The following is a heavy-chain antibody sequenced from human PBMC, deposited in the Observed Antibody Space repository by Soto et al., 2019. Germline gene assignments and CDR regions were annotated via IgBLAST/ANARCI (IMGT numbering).Heavy chain of an antibody. Sequence: PGGSLRLSCAASGFTFSSYSMNCVRQAPGKGLEWVSSISSSSSYIYYADSVKGRFTISRDNAKNSLYLQMNSLRAEDTAVYYCTTETTSPYTYYDFWSSYYRAYSSMDAWGQGNKVNFSS. CDR2: ISSSSSYI. V-gene: IGHV3-21*04. D-gene: IGHD3-3*01. J-gene: IGHJ6*02. CDR1: GFTFSSYS. CDR3: TTETTSPYTYYDFWSSYYRAYSSMDA.